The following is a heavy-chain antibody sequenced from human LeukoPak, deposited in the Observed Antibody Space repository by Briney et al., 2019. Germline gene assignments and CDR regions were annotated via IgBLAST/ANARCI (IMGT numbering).Heavy chain of an antibody. Sequence: SGTLSLTCTVSGGSTSSYYWSWIRQPPGKGLEWIGYIYYSGSTNYNPSLKSRVTISVDTSKNQFSLKLSSVTAADTAVYYCARTGPRQLIDYWGQGTLVTVSS. CDR1: GGSTSSYY. V-gene: IGHV4-59*01. D-gene: IGHD6-19*01. J-gene: IGHJ4*02. CDR3: ARTGPRQLIDY. CDR2: IYYSGST.